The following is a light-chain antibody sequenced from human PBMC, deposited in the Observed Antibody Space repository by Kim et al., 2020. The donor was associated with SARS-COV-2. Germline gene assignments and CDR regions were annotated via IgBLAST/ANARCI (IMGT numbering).Light chain of an antibody. Sequence: GGTVTLTCASSTGSVTSDFYPNWCQQKPGQAPRALIYSASNKHSWTPARFSGSLIGGRAALTLSGVQPEDEADYYCLLYGGGAQLMFGGGTKLTVL. V-gene: IGLV7-43*01. J-gene: IGLJ3*02. CDR3: LLYGGGAQLM. CDR1: TGSVTSDFY. CDR2: SAS.